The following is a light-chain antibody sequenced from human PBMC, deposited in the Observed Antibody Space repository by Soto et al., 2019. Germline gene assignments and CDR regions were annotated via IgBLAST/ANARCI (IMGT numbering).Light chain of an antibody. V-gene: IGLV2-14*01. CDR2: EVS. J-gene: IGLJ1*01. CDR1: SSDVGGYNY. CDR3: SSYTSSSTRV. Sequence: QSALTQPASVSGSPGQSITISCTGTSSDVGGYNYVSWYQQHPGKAPKLMIYEVSNRPSGVSNRFSGSNAGNTASLTISGLQAEDEDDYYCSSYTSSSTRVFGTGTKLTVL.